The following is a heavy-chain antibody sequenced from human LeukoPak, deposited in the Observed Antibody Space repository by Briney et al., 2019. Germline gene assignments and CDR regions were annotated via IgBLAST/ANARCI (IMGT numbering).Heavy chain of an antibody. V-gene: IGHV3-48*01. J-gene: IGHJ4*02. D-gene: IGHD2-21*01. CDR2: ISSSAATI. CDR1: GFTLSIYS. Sequence: GGSLRLSCAASGFTLSIYSLNWVRQAPGKGLEWVSYISSSAATIYYADSVKGRFTISRDNAKNSLYLQMDSLRAEDTAVYYCARDLPYCGGDCLTFDYWGQGTLVTVSS. CDR3: ARDLPYCGGDCLTFDY.